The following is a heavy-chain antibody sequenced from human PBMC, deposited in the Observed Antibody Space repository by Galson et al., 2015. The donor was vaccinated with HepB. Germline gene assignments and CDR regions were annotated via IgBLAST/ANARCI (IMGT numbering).Heavy chain of an antibody. CDR3: ARSVLELRPYYYGMDV. V-gene: IGHV3-23*01. J-gene: IGHJ6*02. CDR1: GFTFTDYA. CDR2: ISASGADT. Sequence: SLRLSCAASGFTFTDYAVTWVRQAPGKGLEWVSAISASGADTYYADSVKGRFTISRDNSKNTVFLQLNSLRAEDTAIYYCARSVLELRPYYYGMDVWAQGTTVTVSS. D-gene: IGHD1-7*01.